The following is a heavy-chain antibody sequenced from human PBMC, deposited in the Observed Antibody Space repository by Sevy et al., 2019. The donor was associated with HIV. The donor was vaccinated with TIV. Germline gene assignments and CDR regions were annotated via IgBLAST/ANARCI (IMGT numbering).Heavy chain of an antibody. CDR3: ARGGPNQQQLDYFDH. Sequence: SETLSLTCTVSGVSVSPYYWAWIRQPPGKGLECVAFSGSTNYNPSLKSRATTSVDTSKNQFSLELGSVTAADTAIYYFARGGPNQQQLDYFDHWGQGTLVTVSS. D-gene: IGHD1-1*01. CDR2: SGST. J-gene: IGHJ4*02. V-gene: IGHV4-59*02. CDR1: GVSVSPYY.